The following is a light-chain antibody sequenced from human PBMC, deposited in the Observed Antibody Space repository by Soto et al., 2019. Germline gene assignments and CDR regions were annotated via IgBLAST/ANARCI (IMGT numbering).Light chain of an antibody. V-gene: IGLV2-11*01. J-gene: IGLJ1*01. CDR2: DVT. Sequence: QSLLTQPRSVSGSPGQSVTISRTGTSSDVGGYNCVSWYQQHPGKAPKLMIYDVTKRPSGVPDRFSGSKSGDTASLTISGLQADDEADYYCCSCAGDYTLYVVGLGTKVTV. CDR1: SSDVGGYNC. CDR3: CSCAGDYTLYV.